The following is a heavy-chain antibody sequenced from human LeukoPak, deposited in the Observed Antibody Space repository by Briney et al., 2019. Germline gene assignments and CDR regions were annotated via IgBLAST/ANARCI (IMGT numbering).Heavy chain of an antibody. D-gene: IGHD3-3*01. CDR3: AKVSTIFGVVIRPNYFDY. CDR1: GFTFSSYA. CDR2: ISGSGGST. V-gene: IGHV3-23*01. Sequence: GGSLLLSCAASGFTFSSYAMSWVRQAPGKGLEWVSAISGSGGSTYYADSVKGRFTISRDNSKNTLYLQMNSLRAEDTAVYYCAKVSTIFGVVIRPNYFDYWGQGTLVTVSS. J-gene: IGHJ4*02.